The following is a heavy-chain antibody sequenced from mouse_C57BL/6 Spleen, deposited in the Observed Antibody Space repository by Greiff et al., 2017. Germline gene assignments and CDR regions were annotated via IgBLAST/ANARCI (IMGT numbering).Heavy chain of an antibody. V-gene: IGHV1-53*01. Sequence: QVQLQQPGTELVKPGASVKLSCKASGYTFTSYWMHWVKQRPGQGLEWIGNINPSNGGNNYNEKFKSKATLPVDKSSIPDYMQLSSLTSEDFAVYYCARMYYSKLYWYFDVWGTGTTGTVAS. J-gene: IGHJ1*03. D-gene: IGHD2-5*01. CDR1: GYTFTSYW. CDR3: ARMYYSKLYWYFDV. CDR2: INPSNGGN.